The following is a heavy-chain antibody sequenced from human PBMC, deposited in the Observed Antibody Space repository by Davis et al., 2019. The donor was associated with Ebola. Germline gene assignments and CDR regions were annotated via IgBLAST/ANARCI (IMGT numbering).Heavy chain of an antibody. CDR1: GFTFSDYY. CDR3: ARDYSDDLYYYYYMDV. D-gene: IGHD4-11*01. J-gene: IGHJ6*03. CDR2: ISTSGSNI. V-gene: IGHV3-11*04. Sequence: GESLKISCAASGFTFSDYYMSWIRQAPGKGLEWVSYISTSGSNIYYADSVKGRFTISRDNAKNSVYLQMNSLRAEDTAVYYCARDYSDDLYYYYYMDVWGKGTTVTVSS.